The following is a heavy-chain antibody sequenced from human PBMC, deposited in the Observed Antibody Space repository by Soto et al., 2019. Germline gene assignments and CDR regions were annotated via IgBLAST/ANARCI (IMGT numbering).Heavy chain of an antibody. CDR3: ARASYCSGGSCYYVSGGGSYYFDY. Sequence: GGSLRLSSAASGFTFSDFYMSWIRQAPGKGLEWVSYVSISSSYTNYADSVKGRFTISRDNAKNSLYLQMNSLRAEDTAVYYCARASYCSGGSCYYVSGGGSYYFDYWGQGTLVTVSS. CDR2: VSISSSYT. CDR1: GFTFSDFY. J-gene: IGHJ4*02. D-gene: IGHD2-15*01. V-gene: IGHV3-11*05.